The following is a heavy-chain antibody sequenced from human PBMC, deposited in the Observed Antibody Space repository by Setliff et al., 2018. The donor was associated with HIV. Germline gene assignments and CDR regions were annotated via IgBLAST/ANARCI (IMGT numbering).Heavy chain of an antibody. V-gene: IGHV4-38-2*02. J-gene: IGHJ4*02. CDR3: ARDRGGGYNNLDY. D-gene: IGHD5-12*01. CDR2: IYYSGST. CDR1: GYSISSGYY. Sequence: SETLSLTCTVTGYSISSGYYWAWIRQPPGKGLEWIGYIYYSGSTYYNPSLKSRVTISVDTSKNQFSLKVSSVTSADTAVYYCARDRGGGYNNLDYWGQGTLVTVSS.